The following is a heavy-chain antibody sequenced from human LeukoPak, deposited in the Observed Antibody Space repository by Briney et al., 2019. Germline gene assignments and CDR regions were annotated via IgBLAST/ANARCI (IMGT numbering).Heavy chain of an antibody. J-gene: IGHJ4*02. V-gene: IGHV3-30-3*01. Sequence: GGSLRLSCAASGFTFSSYAMHWVRQAPGKGLEWVAVISYDGSNKYYADSVKGRFTISRDNSKNTLYLQMNSLRAEDTAVYYCAKDPAGYYYDSSGYHGNWGQGTLVTVSS. D-gene: IGHD3-22*01. CDR3: AKDPAGYYYDSSGYHGN. CDR1: GFTFSSYA. CDR2: ISYDGSNK.